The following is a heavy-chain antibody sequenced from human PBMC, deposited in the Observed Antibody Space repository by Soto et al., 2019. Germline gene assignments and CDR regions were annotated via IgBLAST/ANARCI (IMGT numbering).Heavy chain of an antibody. Sequence: SLRLSCAASGFTFSTYAMSWVRRAPGKGLEWVAAIVSSGDGTYYADSVKGRFTISRDNSKNTLYLQMNSLRPEDTALYYCAKDSDQLLFDYYYYGMDVWGQGTTVTVSS. J-gene: IGHJ6*02. CDR1: GFTFSTYA. D-gene: IGHD2-2*01. CDR2: IVSSGDGT. CDR3: AKDSDQLLFDYYYYGMDV. V-gene: IGHV3-23*01.